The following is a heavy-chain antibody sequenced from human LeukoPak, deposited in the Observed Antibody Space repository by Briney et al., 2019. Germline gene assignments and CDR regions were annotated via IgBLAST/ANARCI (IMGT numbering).Heavy chain of an antibody. V-gene: IGHV4-39*07. CDR3: ARGGYKNWFDP. J-gene: IGHJ5*02. Sequence: PSETLSLTCTVPGGSISSSSYYWGWIRQPPGKGLEWIGSIYYSGSTYYNPSLKSRVTISVDTSKNQFSLKLSSVTAADTAVYYCARGGYKNWFDPWGQGTLVTVSS. CDR2: IYYSGST. D-gene: IGHD5-18*01. CDR1: GGSISSSSYY.